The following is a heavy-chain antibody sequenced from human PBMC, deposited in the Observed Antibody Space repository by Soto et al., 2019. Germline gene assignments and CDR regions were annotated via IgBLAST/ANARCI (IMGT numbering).Heavy chain of an antibody. V-gene: IGHV3-23*01. Sequence: PGGSLRLSCAASGFTFSNYAMTWVRQAPGKGLEWVSAISGSGGSTYYADSVKGRFTISRDNSKNTLYLQMNSLRAEDTAVYYCAKPRRYYYDSNDYWGQGTLVTVSS. D-gene: IGHD3-22*01. CDR1: GFTFSNYA. CDR2: ISGSGGST. CDR3: AKPRRYYYDSNDY. J-gene: IGHJ4*02.